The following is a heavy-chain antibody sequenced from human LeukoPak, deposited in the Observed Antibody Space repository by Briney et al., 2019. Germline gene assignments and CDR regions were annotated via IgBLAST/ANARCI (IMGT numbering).Heavy chain of an antibody. CDR3: ARVLARYGNLDY. Sequence: ASVKVSCKASGYTFTDYYIHWVRQAPGQGLEWMGWINPNSGGTNYTQKFQGRVTMTRDTSISAAYLELNRLTSDDTAVYYCARVLARYGNLDYWGQGILVTVSS. V-gene: IGHV1-2*02. CDR1: GYTFTDYY. D-gene: IGHD1-14*01. CDR2: INPNSGGT. J-gene: IGHJ4*02.